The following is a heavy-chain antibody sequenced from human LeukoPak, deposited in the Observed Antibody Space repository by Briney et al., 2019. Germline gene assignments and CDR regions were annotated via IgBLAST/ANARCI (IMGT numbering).Heavy chain of an antibody. Sequence: SETLSLTCAVYGGSFSGYYWSWIRQPPGRGLEWIGEINHSGSTNYNPSLKSRVSISVDTSKNQFSLKLSSVTAADTAVYYCARGSSALRWFDPWGQGTLVTVSS. D-gene: IGHD6-25*01. CDR1: GGSFSGYY. V-gene: IGHV4-34*01. J-gene: IGHJ5*02. CDR2: INHSGST. CDR3: ARGSSALRWFDP.